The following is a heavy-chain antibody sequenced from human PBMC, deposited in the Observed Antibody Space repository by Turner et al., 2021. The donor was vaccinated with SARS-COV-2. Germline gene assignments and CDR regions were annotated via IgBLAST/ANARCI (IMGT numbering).Heavy chain of an antibody. J-gene: IGHJ6*02. CDR1: GGSISSYY. V-gene: IGHV4-59*08. D-gene: IGHD6-19*01. CDR3: ARHGFSGWDGGGMDV. Sequence: QVQLQESGPGLVKPSETLSLTSSVSGGSISSYYWSWIRQPPGKGLEWIGYIYYSGSTNYNPSLKSRVTISVDTSKNQFSLKLSSVTAADTAVYYCARHGFSGWDGGGMDVWGQGTTVTVSS. CDR2: IYYSGST.